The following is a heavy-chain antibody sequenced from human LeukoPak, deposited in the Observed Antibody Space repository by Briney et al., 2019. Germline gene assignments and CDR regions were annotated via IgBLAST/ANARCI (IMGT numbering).Heavy chain of an antibody. D-gene: IGHD3-10*01. CDR2: IYYTGTGIA. V-gene: IGHV4-4*02. Sequence: SETLSLTCTVSGVSITTNNWWTWVRQPPGKGLEWIAEIYYTGTGIANYNPSLKSRVTISVDTSKNQFPLKLSSVTAADTAVYYCARGVTEGWFGEFSKRTHPWFDYWGQGTLVTVSS. CDR1: GVSITTNNW. J-gene: IGHJ4*02. CDR3: ARGVTEGWFGEFSKRTHPWFDY.